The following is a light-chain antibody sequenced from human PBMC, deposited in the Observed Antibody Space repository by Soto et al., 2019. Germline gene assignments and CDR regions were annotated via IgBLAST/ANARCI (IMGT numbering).Light chain of an antibody. CDR3: SSYTSSSTLVV. Sequence: QSALTQPASVSGSPGQSITISCTGTSSDVGGYNYVSCYQQHPGKAPKLMIYDVSNRPSGVSNRFSGSKSGNTASLTISGLQAEDEADYSCSSYTSSSTLVVFGGGTKVTVL. CDR2: DVS. V-gene: IGLV2-14*01. J-gene: IGLJ2*01. CDR1: SSDVGGYNY.